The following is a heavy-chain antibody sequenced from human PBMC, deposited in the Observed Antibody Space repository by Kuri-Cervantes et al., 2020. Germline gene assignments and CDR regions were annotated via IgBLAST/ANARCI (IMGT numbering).Heavy chain of an antibody. Sequence: ASVKVSCKDSGYTFTSYDINWVRQATGQGLEWMGWMNPNSGNTGYAQKFQGRVTMTRKTSIRTAYMELSSLRSEDTAVYYCARGGSGLMDGRAFDIWGQGTMVTVSS. V-gene: IGHV1-8*01. CDR2: MNPNSGNT. J-gene: IGHJ3*02. CDR1: GYTFTSYD. CDR3: ARGGSGLMDGRAFDI. D-gene: IGHD2-2*03.